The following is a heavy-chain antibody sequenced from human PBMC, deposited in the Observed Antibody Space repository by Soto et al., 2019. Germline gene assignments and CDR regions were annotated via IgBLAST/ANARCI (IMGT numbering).Heavy chain of an antibody. CDR1: GNSFISNW. D-gene: IGHD5-18*01. Sequence: GESLKISCKGSGNSFISNWIAWVRQMPGKGLEWMGIIYPGNSDTRYSPSFQGQVIISADTSISTAYLQWSSLKASDTAIYYCARTSMQSRGYSYGHGGMDVWGQGTTVTVSS. CDR3: ARTSMQSRGYSYGHGGMDV. CDR2: IYPGNSDT. V-gene: IGHV5-51*01. J-gene: IGHJ6*02.